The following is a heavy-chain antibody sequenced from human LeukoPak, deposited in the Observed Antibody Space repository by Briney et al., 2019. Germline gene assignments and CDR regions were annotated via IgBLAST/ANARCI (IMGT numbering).Heavy chain of an antibody. CDR2: ISYDGSNR. D-gene: IGHD6-19*01. V-gene: IGHV3-30*04. CDR1: GFTFSSYA. CDR3: ARDRIAVAGTRYAFDI. Sequence: GGSLRLSCAASGFTFSSYAMHWVRQAPGKGLEWVAVISYDGSNRYYADSVKGRFTISRDNSKNTLYLQMNSLRAEDTAVYYCARDRIAVAGTRYAFDIWGQGTMVTVSS. J-gene: IGHJ3*02.